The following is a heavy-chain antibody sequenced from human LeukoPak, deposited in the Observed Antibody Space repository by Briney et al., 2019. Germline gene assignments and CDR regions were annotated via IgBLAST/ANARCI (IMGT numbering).Heavy chain of an antibody. CDR1: GGSISSGGYY. CDR3: ARVARTESFHFDY. D-gene: IGHD2-21*01. Sequence: SETLSLTCTVSGGSISSGGYYWSWIRQHPGKGLEWIGYIYYSGSTYYSPSLKSRVTISVDTSKNQFSLKLSSVTAADTAVYYCARVARTESFHFDYWGQGTLVTVSS. CDR2: IYYSGST. V-gene: IGHV4-31*03. J-gene: IGHJ4*02.